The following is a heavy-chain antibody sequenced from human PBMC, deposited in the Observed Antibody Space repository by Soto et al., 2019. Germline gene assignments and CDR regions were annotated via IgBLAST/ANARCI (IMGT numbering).Heavy chain of an antibody. D-gene: IGHD6-13*01. J-gene: IGHJ3*02. CDR2: IIGSGGSI. V-gene: IGHV3-23*01. CDR1: GFTFSSYA. Sequence: GGSLRLSCAASGFTFSSYAMSWVRQAPGKGLEWVSAIIGSGGSIYYADSVKGRFTISRDNSKNTLYLQMNSLRAEDTAVYYCAKSLSAAGLIDAFDIWGQGTMVTVSS. CDR3: AKSLSAAGLIDAFDI.